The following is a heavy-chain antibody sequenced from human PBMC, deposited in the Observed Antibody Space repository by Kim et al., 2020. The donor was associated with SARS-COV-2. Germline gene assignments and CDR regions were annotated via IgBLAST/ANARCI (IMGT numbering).Heavy chain of an antibody. D-gene: IGHD6-19*01. Sequence: GGSLRLSCAASGFTFSSYSMNWVRQAPGKGLEWVSSISSSRTYIYYADSVKGRFTISRDNAKNSLYLQMKSLRAEDTAVYYCARWLGPISGWKREYFYYCVDVWGQETTVAVSS. CDR3: ARWLGPISGWKREYFYYCVDV. J-gene: IGHJ6*02. CDR2: ISSSRTYI. CDR1: GFTFSSYS. V-gene: IGHV3-21*01.